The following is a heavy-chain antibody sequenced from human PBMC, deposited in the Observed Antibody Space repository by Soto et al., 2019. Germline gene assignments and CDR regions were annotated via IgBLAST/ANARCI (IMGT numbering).Heavy chain of an antibody. CDR2: ISAHNGNT. CDR1: GYTFTSYG. CDR3: ARGRYGDY. D-gene: IGHD1-1*01. J-gene: IGHJ4*02. Sequence: QVHLVQSGAEVKKPGASVKVSCKGSGYTFTSYGITWVLQAPGQGLEWKGWISAHNGNTGYAQKRQGRVTVTRDSSTSTAYMELRSLRSGDTAVYYCARGRYGDYWGQGSLVTVSS. V-gene: IGHV1-18*01.